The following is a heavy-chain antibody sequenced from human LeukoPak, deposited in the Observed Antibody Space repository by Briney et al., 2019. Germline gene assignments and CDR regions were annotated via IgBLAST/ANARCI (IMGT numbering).Heavy chain of an antibody. Sequence: GGSLRLSCAASGFTFSSYAMHWVRQAPGKGLEWVAVISYDGSNKYYADSVKGRFTISRDNSKNTLYLQMNSLRAEDTAVYYCAKDGEYYDFWGGSPGPAYFDYWGQGTLVTVSS. D-gene: IGHD3-3*01. J-gene: IGHJ4*02. CDR3: AKDGEYYDFWGGSPGPAYFDY. V-gene: IGHV3-30-3*01. CDR2: ISYDGSNK. CDR1: GFTFSSYA.